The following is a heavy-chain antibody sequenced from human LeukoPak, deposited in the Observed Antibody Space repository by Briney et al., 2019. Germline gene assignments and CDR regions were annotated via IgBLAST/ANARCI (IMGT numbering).Heavy chain of an antibody. V-gene: IGHV3-9*03. CDR2: ISWNSGTI. Sequence: PGGSLRLSCAASGFNFDEYAMHWVRQAPGKGLEWVSGISWNSGTIRYADSVKGRFTISRDNAKNSLYLEMNSLRAEDMVLYYCAKGQKYYYYYYMDVWGRGTTVSVSS. J-gene: IGHJ6*03. CDR3: AKGQKYYYYYYMDV. CDR1: GFNFDEYA.